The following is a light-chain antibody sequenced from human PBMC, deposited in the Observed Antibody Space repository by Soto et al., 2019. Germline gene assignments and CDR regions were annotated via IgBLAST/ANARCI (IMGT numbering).Light chain of an antibody. J-gene: IGKJ4*01. Sequence: DIQMTQSPSSLSASVGDRVTITCQASQDISNYLTWYQQKPGKAPKFLIHDASNLERGVPSRFSGSGSGTDFTFTISSLQPEDIATYYCQQYENLPLTFGGGTKVDVK. CDR2: DAS. V-gene: IGKV1-33*01. CDR1: QDISNY. CDR3: QQYENLPLT.